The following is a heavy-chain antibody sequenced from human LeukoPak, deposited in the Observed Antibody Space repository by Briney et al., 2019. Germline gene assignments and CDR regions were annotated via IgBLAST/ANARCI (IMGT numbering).Heavy chain of an antibody. CDR3: VRGNNRDC. CDR2: IGKTSRDM. CDR1: GFSFSTST. V-gene: IGHV3-21*01. J-gene: IGHJ4*02. D-gene: IGHD1-14*01. Sequence: GGSLRLSCAASGFSFSTSTMHWVRQAAGKGLEWISSIGKTSRDMYYADSVRGRFTISRDNAKNSLFLLMNSLRVEDTSVYYCVRGNNRDCWGQGTLVTVSS.